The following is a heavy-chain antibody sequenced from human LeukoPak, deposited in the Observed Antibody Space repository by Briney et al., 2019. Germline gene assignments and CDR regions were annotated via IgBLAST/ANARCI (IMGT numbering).Heavy chain of an antibody. Sequence: SGGSLRLSCAASGFTFSSYWMSWVRQAPGKGLEWVANIKQDGSEKYYVDSVKGRFTISRDNAKNSLYLQMNSLRAEDTAVYYCARDIVVVPAAPYYYYMDVWGKGTTVTVSS. CDR1: GFTFSSYW. V-gene: IGHV3-7*01. D-gene: IGHD2-2*01. CDR2: IKQDGSEK. CDR3: ARDIVVVPAAPYYYYMDV. J-gene: IGHJ6*03.